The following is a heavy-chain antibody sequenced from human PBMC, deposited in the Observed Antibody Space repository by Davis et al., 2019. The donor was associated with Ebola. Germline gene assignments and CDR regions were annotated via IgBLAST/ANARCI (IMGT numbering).Heavy chain of an antibody. CDR3: AKDRASNWYGDYGMDV. Sequence: GGSLRPSCAAPGFIFSTFWMHCVRQAPGKGLECVALISFVGSKKFYADSVKGRFTVSRDDSKNTVYLQMNSLRLEDTAVYHCAKDRASNWYGDYGMDVWGQGTTVTVSS. J-gene: IGHJ6*02. V-gene: IGHV3-30*18. CDR1: GFIFSTFW. CDR2: ISFVGSKK. D-gene: IGHD6-13*01.